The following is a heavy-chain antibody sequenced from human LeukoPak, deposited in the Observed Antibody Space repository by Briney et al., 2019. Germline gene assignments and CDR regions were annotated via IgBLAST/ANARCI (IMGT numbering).Heavy chain of an antibody. J-gene: IGHJ4*02. D-gene: IGHD3-22*01. CDR3: ARRRYYYDSSGYYTAYYFDY. CDR1: GYTFTGYY. Sequence: ASVKVSCKASGYTFTGYYMHWVRQAPGQGLEWMGRINPNSGGTNYAQKFQGRVTMTRDTSTSTVYMELSSLRSEDTAVYYCARRRYYYDSSGYYTAYYFDYWGQGTLVTVPS. V-gene: IGHV1-2*06. CDR2: INPNSGGT.